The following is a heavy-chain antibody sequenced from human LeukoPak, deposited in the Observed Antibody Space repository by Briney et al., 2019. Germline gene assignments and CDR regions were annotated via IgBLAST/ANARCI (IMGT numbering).Heavy chain of an antibody. CDR3: ARDAPFLAFDY. V-gene: IGHV3-48*01. CDR2: ISSSSSTI. CDR1: GFTFSSYA. Sequence: GGSLRLSCAASGFTFSSYAMSWVRQAPGKGLEWVSYISSSSSTIYYADSVKGRFTISRDNAKNSLYLQMNSLRAEDTAVYYCARDAPFLAFDYWGQGTLVTVSS. J-gene: IGHJ4*02. D-gene: IGHD2-21*01.